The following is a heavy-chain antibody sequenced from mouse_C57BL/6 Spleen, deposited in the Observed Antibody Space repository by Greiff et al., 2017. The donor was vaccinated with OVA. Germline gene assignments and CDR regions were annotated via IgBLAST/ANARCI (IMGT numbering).Heavy chain of an antibody. J-gene: IGHJ2*01. CDR2: IRLKSDNYAT. CDR1: GFTFSNYW. D-gene: IGHD2-3*01. Sequence: EVHLVESGGGLVQPGGSMKLSCVASGFTFSNYWMNWVRQSPEKGLEWVAQIRLKSDNYATHYAESVKGRFTISRDDSKSSVYLQMNNLRAEDTGIYYCTGIYDGYYEGYFDYWGQGTTLTVSS. CDR3: TGIYDGYYEGYFDY. V-gene: IGHV6-3*01.